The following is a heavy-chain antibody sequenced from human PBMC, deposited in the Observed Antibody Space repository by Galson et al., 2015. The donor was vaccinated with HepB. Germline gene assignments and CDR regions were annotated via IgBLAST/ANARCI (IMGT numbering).Heavy chain of an antibody. CDR2: ISAYNGNT. CDR3: ARDIASVYDYVWGSYRPDPVDY. Sequence: SVKVSCKASGYTFTNYGISWVRQAPGQGLAWMGWISAYNGNTNYAQKLQGRVTMTTDTSTSTAYMELRSLRSDDTAVYYCARDIASVYDYVWGSYRPDPVDYWGQGTLVTVSS. V-gene: IGHV1-18*01. J-gene: IGHJ4*02. D-gene: IGHD3-16*02. CDR1: GYTFTNYG.